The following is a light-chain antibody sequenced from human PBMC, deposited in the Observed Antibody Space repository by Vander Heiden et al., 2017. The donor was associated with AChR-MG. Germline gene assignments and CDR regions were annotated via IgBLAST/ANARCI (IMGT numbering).Light chain of an antibody. CDR2: GAS. Sequence: EIVMTQSPATLSVSPGERATLSCRASQSVSSNLAWYQQKPGQAPRLLIYGASTRATGIPARFSGSGSGTEFTLTISSLQSEDFAVYYCQQYKKWPPITFGPRTKVDIK. CDR1: QSVSSN. J-gene: IGKJ3*01. V-gene: IGKV3-15*01. CDR3: QQYKKWPPIT.